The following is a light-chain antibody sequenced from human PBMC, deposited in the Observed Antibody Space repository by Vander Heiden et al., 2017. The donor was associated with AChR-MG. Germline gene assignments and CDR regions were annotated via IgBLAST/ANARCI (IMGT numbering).Light chain of an antibody. J-gene: IGKJ4*01. CDR3: QQRTNWPLS. V-gene: IGKV3-11*01. Sequence: EIVLTQSPAILSLSPGERATLSCRASQTVSNYLAWYQQKPGQAPRLLFYDASNRATGIPARFSGSGFGTDFTLTISSLEPEDFAVYYCQQRTNWPLSFGGGTKVEIK. CDR1: QTVSNY. CDR2: DAS.